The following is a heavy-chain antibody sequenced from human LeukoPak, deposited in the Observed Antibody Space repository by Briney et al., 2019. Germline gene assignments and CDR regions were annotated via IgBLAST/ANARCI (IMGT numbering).Heavy chain of an antibody. CDR2: ISGSGGST. J-gene: IGHJ2*01. V-gene: IGHV3-23*01. CDR3: AKARGDYISFWYFDL. CDR1: GFTFSSYA. D-gene: IGHD4-17*01. Sequence: GGSLRLSCAASGFTFSSYAMSWVRQAPGKGLEWVSAISGSGGSTYYADSVKGRFTISRDNSKNTLYLQMNSLRAEDTAVYYCAKARGDYISFWYFDLWGRGTLVTVSS.